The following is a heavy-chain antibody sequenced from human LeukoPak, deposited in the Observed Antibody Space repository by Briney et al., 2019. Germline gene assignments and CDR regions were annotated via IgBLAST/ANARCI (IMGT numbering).Heavy chain of an antibody. D-gene: IGHD6-6*01. CDR2: IKQDGSQR. CDR3: ARRGGSSSRRSPIDY. V-gene: IGHV3-7*01. CDR1: GFTFSDYW. J-gene: IGHJ4*02. Sequence: GGSLRLSCTASGFTFSDYWMTWVRQAPGKGPEWVANIKQDGSQRYYVDSVRGRFTISRDNAKNSLFLQMNSLRAEDTAVYYCARRGGSSSRRSPIDYWGQGTLVTVSS.